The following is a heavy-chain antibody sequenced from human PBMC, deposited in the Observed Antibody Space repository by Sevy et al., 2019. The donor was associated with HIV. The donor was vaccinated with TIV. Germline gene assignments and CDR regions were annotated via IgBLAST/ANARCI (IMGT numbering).Heavy chain of an antibody. J-gene: IGHJ6*02. D-gene: IGHD2-15*01. CDR3: ARDNPNDCSGGSCYFPRYYYYYYGMDV. Sequence: GGSLRLSCAASGFTFSSYAMHWVRQAQGKGLEWVAVISYDGSNKYYADSVKGRFTISRDNAKNTLYLQMNSLRAEDTAVYYCARDNPNDCSGGSCYFPRYYYYYYGMDVWGQGTTVTVSS. V-gene: IGHV3-30-3*01. CDR1: GFTFSSYA. CDR2: ISYDGSNK.